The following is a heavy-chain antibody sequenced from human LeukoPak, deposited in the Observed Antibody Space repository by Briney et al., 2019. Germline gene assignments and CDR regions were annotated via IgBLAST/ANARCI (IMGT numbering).Heavy chain of an antibody. V-gene: IGHV1-46*01. Sequence: GESLKISCEGSGYIFTSNYIHWVRQAPGQGLEWMGMIYPRDGSTSYAQKFQGRVTVTRDTSTSTVHMELSGLRSEDTAVYYCARDQEAFDYWGQGTLVTVSS. CDR2: IYPRDGST. CDR1: GYIFTSNY. J-gene: IGHJ4*02. CDR3: ARDQEAFDY.